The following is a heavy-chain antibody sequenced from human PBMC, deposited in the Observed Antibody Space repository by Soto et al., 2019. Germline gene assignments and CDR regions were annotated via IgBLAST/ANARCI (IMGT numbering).Heavy chain of an antibody. CDR1: GFTVGDYA. CDR2: ITSKAPRGTA. J-gene: IGHJ6*02. V-gene: IGHV3-49*04. D-gene: IGHD2-21*01. Sequence: GGSLRLTCTAAGFTVGDYAMSWVRKALGKGLEWICFITSKAPRGTAEYAAYVKGRFTFSRDDSKRIAYLQIMRLKAENTTLSYCYRDQHMAPWGQGTTVTVSS. CDR3: YRDQHMAP.